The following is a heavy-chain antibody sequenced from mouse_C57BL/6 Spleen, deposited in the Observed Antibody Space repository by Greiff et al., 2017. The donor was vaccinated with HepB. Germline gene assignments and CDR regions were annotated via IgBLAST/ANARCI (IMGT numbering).Heavy chain of an antibody. CDR1: GYAFSSYW. V-gene: IGHV1-80*01. D-gene: IGHD2-5*01. CDR3: ARSDSKSPWFAY. J-gene: IGHJ3*01. CDR2: IYPGDGDT. Sequence: VQLQQSGAELVKPGASVKISCKASGYAFSSYWMNWVKQRPGKGLEWIGQIYPGDGDTNYTGKFKGKATLTADKSSSTAYMQLSSLTSEDSAVYFCARSDSKSPWFAYWGQGTLVTVSA.